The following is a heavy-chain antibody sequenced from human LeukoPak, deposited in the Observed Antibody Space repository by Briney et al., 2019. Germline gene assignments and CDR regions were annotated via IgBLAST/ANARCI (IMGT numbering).Heavy chain of an antibody. CDR1: GFSFSSFA. CDR2: IAFDESNK. D-gene: IGHD3-10*01. CDR3: AKGNPGYYGSFDI. Sequence: PGGSLRLSCAASGFSFSSFAMHWVRQAPGKGLEWVAAIAFDESNKHYADSVKGRFTISRDNSKNTLHLQVNSLRAEDTAVYYCAKGNPGYYGSFDIWGQGTMVTVSS. V-gene: IGHV3-30*18. J-gene: IGHJ3*02.